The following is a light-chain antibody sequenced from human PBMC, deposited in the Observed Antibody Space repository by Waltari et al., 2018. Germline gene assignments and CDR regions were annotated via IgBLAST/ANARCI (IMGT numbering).Light chain of an antibody. CDR3: QQYNNWPPYT. V-gene: IGKV3-15*01. J-gene: IGKJ2*01. Sequence: EIVMTQSPATLSVSPGERVTLSCRASQNVNSGLAWYQQKPGQAPRLLIDGASTRATGIPARFSGSGSGTEFTLTISSLQSEDFAVYYCQQYNNWPPYTFGQGTKLEI. CDR2: GAS. CDR1: QNVNSG.